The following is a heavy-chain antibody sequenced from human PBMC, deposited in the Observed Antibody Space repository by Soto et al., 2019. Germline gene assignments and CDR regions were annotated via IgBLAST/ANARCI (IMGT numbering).Heavy chain of an antibody. Sequence: GSLRLSCTASGFTFGDYAMSWVRQAPGKGLEWVGFIRSKAYGGTTEYAASVKGRFTISRDDSKSIAYLQMNSLKTEDKAVYYCTRDVTMVRGVTYYYGMDVWGQGTTVTVSS. CDR3: TRDVTMVRGVTYYYGMDV. CDR2: IRSKAYGGTT. J-gene: IGHJ6*02. CDR1: GFTFGDYA. D-gene: IGHD3-10*01. V-gene: IGHV3-49*04.